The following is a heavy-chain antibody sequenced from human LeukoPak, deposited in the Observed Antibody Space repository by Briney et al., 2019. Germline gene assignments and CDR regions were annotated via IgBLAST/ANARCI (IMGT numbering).Heavy chain of an antibody. CDR1: GYSISDDYC. V-gene: IGHV4-38-2*02. CDR3: ATLSN. Sequence: SETLSLTCSVSGYSISDDYCWGWIRQPPGKGLEWIGGIHHSGSAYYNPSLQSRVNILVDKSKNQFSLKLSSVTAADTAVYYCATLSNWGQGTLVTVSS. CDR2: IHHSGSA. J-gene: IGHJ4*02.